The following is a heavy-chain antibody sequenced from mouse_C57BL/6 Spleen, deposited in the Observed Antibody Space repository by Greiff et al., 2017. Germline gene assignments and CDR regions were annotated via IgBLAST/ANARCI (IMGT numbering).Heavy chain of an antibody. D-gene: IGHD2-1*01. CDR2: INPSSGST. CDR3: ARCIYGNYWYFDV. Sequence: VQLQQSGAELAKPGASVKLSCKASGYTFTSYWMHWVKQRPGQGLEWIGYINPSSGSTKYNQKFKDKATLTADKSSSTAYMQLSSLTYEYSAVYYCARCIYGNYWYFDVWGTGTTVTVSS. V-gene: IGHV1-7*01. J-gene: IGHJ1*03. CDR1: GYTFTSYW.